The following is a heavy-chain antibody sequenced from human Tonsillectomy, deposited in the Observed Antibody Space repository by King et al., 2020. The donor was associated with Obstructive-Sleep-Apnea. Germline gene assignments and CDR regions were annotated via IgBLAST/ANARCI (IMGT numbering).Heavy chain of an antibody. D-gene: IGHD3-16*01. Sequence: VQLVESGGGSGMPGGSLRLSCAAPGFTFSDAWMNWVRQAPGKGVEWGGHIKSKNDGGTTDYAAPVKGRFTISRDDSKTMLYLQMDSLTTEDTAVYYCTTLWGVWGQGTTVTVSS. CDR2: IKSKNDGGTT. J-gene: IGHJ6*02. CDR3: TTLWGV. CDR1: GFTFSDAW. V-gene: IGHV3-15*01.